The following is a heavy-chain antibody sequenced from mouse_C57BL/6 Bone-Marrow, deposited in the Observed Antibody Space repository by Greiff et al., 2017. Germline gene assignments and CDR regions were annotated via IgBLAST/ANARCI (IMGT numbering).Heavy chain of an antibody. V-gene: IGHV5-15*01. D-gene: IGHD3-3*01. CDR1: GFTFSDYG. J-gene: IGHJ1*03. Sequence: EVHLVESGGGLVQPGGSLKLSCAASGFTFSDYGMAWVRQAPRKGPEWVAFISNLAYSIYYADTVTGRFTISRENAKNTLYLEMRSLRSEDTAMYYCARHRWDSWYFDVWGTGTTVTVSS. CDR2: ISNLAYSI. CDR3: ARHRWDSWYFDV.